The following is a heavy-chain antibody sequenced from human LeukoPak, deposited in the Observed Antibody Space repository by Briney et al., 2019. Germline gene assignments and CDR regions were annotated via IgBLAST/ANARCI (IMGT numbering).Heavy chain of an antibody. CDR2: IYTSGST. CDR1: GGSISSYY. V-gene: IGHV4-4*09. CDR3: ARGRYGYYFDY. D-gene: IGHD6-19*01. Sequence: SETLSLTCTVSGGSISSYYWSWIRQPPGKGLEWIGYIYTSGSTNYNPSLKSRVTISVDTSKNQFCLKLSSVTAADTAVYYCARGRYGYYFDYWGQGTLVTVSS. J-gene: IGHJ4*02.